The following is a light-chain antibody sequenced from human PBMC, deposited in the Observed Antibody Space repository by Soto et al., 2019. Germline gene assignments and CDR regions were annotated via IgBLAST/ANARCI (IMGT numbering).Light chain of an antibody. CDR3: QSYDSGLRV. J-gene: IGLJ2*01. Sequence: QSVLTQPPSVSGAPGQRVTISCTGSSSNIGAGYDVHWYQQLPGTAPKLLIYGNNNRPSGVPDRFSGSKSGTSASLAITGLQAEDEADYYCQSYDSGLRVFGGGTKVTVL. CDR2: GNN. CDR1: SSNIGAGYD. V-gene: IGLV1-40*01.